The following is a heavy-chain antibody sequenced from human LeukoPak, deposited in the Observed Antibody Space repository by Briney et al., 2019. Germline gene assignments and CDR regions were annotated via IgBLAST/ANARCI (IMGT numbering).Heavy chain of an antibody. J-gene: IGHJ4*02. CDR1: GGSISSGGYY. CDR2: IYYSGST. D-gene: IGHD3-10*01. Sequence: PSETLSLTCTVSGGSISSGGYYWSWIRQHPGKGLEWIGYIYYSGSTYYKPSLKSRVTISVDTSKNQFSLKLSSVTAADTAVYYCARGGTMVRGFVYWVQGTLVTVSS. CDR3: ARGGTMVRGFVY. V-gene: IGHV4-31*03.